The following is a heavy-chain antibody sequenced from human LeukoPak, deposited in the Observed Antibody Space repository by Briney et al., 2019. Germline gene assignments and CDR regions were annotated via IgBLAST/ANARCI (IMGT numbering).Heavy chain of an antibody. CDR2: ISGSSGST. CDR1: GFTFSSYA. D-gene: IGHD6-13*01. V-gene: IGHV3-23*01. J-gene: IGHJ4*02. CDR3: AKMDSSSWDPTLDY. Sequence: GSLRLSCAASGFTFSSYAMSWVRQAPGKGLEWVSAISGSSGSTYYADSVKGRFTISRDNSKNTLYLQMNSLRAEDTAVYYCAKMDSSSWDPTLDYWGQGTLVTVSS.